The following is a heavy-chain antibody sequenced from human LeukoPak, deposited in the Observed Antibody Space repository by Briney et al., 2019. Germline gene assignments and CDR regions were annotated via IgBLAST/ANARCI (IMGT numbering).Heavy chain of an antibody. J-gene: IGHJ4*02. Sequence: GGSLRLSCAASGFTFSDYSMNWVRQAPGKGLEWVSYISSSSSTIYYADSVKGRFTISRDNAKNSLYLQMNSLSDEDTAVYYCVRDDGNDYVWGSPDYWGQGTLVTVSS. CDR3: VRDDGNDYVWGSPDY. CDR2: ISSSSSTI. CDR1: GFTFSDYS. D-gene: IGHD3-16*01. V-gene: IGHV3-48*02.